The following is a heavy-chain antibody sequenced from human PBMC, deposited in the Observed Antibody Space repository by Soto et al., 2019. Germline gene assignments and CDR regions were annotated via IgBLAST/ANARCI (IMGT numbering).Heavy chain of an antibody. Sequence: ASVKVSCKASGYTLTGYYMHWVRQAPGQGLEWMGWINPNSGGTNYAQKFQGWVTMTRGTSISTAYMELSRLRSDDTAVYYCARDNEQQPPGYYYGMDVWGQGTTVTVSS. J-gene: IGHJ6*02. CDR1: GYTLTGYY. CDR2: INPNSGGT. CDR3: ARDNEQQPPGYYYGMDV. V-gene: IGHV1-2*04. D-gene: IGHD6-13*01.